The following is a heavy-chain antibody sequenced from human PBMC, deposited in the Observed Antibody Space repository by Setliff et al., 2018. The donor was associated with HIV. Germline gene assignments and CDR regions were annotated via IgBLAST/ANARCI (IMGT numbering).Heavy chain of an antibody. V-gene: IGHV1-8*02. J-gene: IGHJ6*03. CDR3: ARARTDYYDRRRRSHYYIDV. CDR1: GYTFTNYD. CDR2: MNPDSRNT. Sequence: GASVKVSCKASGYTFTNYDINWVRQAPGQGLEWMGWMNPDSRNTGYAQRFEGRVTLTWDTSISTAYLELNHLKSDDTAVYYCARARTDYYDRRRRSHYYIDVWARGATVTVSS. D-gene: IGHD3-22*01.